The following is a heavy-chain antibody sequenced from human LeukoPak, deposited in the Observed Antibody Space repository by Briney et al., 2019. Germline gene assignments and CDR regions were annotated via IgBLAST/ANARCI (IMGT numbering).Heavy chain of an antibody. CDR2: INHSGST. Sequence: SGTLSLTCAVSGGSISSSNWWSWVRQPPGKGLEWIGEINHSGSTNYNPSLKSRVTMSVDTSKKEFSLKLSSVTAADTAVYYCASSGYSDSWGQGTLVTVSS. J-gene: IGHJ4*02. CDR3: ASSGYSDS. V-gene: IGHV4-4*02. D-gene: IGHD2-15*01. CDR1: GGSISSSNW.